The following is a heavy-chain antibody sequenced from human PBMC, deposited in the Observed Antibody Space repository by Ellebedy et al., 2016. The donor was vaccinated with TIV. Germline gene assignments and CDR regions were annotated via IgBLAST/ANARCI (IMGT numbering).Heavy chain of an antibody. CDR2: ISTSSSYI. J-gene: IGHJ4*02. Sequence: GGSLRLSCAASGFTFSSYSMNRVRQAPGKGLAWVSSISTSSSYIYYADSVKGRFTISRDNAKNSLYLQMNSLRAEDTAVYYCARDLDDSSGYYYPMIDYWGQGTLVTVSS. D-gene: IGHD3-22*01. V-gene: IGHV3-21*01. CDR1: GFTFSSYS. CDR3: ARDLDDSSGYYYPMIDY.